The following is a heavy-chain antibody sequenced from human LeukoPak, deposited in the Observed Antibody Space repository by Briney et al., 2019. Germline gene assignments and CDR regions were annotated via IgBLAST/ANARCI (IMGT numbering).Heavy chain of an antibody. Sequence: SETLSLTCTVSGGSISSGGYYWRWIRQHPGKGLEWIGYIYYSGSTYYNPSLKSRVTISVDTSKNQFSLKLSSVTAADTAVYYCARAAMVSGHYYGMDVWGQGTTVTVSS. V-gene: IGHV4-31*03. D-gene: IGHD5-18*01. CDR3: ARAAMVSGHYYGMDV. CDR2: IYYSGST. J-gene: IGHJ6*02. CDR1: GGSISSGGYY.